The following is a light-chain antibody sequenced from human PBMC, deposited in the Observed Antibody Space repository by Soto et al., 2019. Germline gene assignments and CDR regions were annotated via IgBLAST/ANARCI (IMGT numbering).Light chain of an antibody. V-gene: IGKV3-11*01. CDR2: DAS. J-gene: IGKJ5*01. Sequence: EIVLTQSPATLSLSPGERATLSCRASQSVSSYLAWYPQKPGQAPRLLIYDASNRATGTPARFSGSGSGTDFTLTISSLEPEDFAVDYCQQRSNWPQITFGQGTRLEIK. CDR3: QQRSNWPQIT. CDR1: QSVSSY.